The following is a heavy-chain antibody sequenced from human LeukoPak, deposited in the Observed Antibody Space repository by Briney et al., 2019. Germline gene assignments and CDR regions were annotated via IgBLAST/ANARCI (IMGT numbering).Heavy chain of an antibody. J-gene: IGHJ3*02. Sequence: EASVKVSCKASGYTFTGYYMHWVRQAPGQGLEWMGWINPNSGGTNYAQKFQGRVTMTTDTSTSTAYMELRSLRAEDTAVYYCASEYYYDSSGYYTNAFDIWGQGTMVTVSS. CDR2: INPNSGGT. D-gene: IGHD3-22*01. CDR3: ASEYYYDSSGYYTNAFDI. CDR1: GYTFTGYY. V-gene: IGHV1-2*02.